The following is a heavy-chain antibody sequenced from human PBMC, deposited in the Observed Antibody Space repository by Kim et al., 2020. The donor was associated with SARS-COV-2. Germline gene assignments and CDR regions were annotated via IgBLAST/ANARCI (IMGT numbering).Heavy chain of an antibody. V-gene: IGHV3-66*01. CDR1: GFTVSSNY. D-gene: IGHD3-10*01. Sequence: GGSLRLSCVASGFTVSSNYMSWVRQAPGKGLQWVSLLYSSGTTYYSDSVKGRFTISRDNSKNTLFLQMNRLRAEDTAVYYCTRSRYGSGDYCGQGALVTVSS. CDR2: LYSSGTT. J-gene: IGHJ4*02. CDR3: TRSRYGSGDY.